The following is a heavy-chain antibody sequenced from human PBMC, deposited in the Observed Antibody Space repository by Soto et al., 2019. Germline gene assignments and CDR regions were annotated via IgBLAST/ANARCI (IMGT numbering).Heavy chain of an antibody. CDR3: TRDLGETSMAY. CDR1: GYSISSGYY. CDR2: THHTGST. Sequence: PSETLSLTCAVSGYSISSGYYWGWVQAPPGKGLKCIGTTHHTGSTYYNPSLRGRVTISVDTSKNQFSLKLSPVNAADTAVYYCTRDLGETSMAYWGQGTLVTVYS. D-gene: IGHD5-18*01. V-gene: IGHV4-38-2*02. J-gene: IGHJ4*02.